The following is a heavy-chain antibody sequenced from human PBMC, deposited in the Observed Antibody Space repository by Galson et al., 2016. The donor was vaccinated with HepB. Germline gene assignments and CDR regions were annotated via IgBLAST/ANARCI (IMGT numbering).Heavy chain of an antibody. CDR2: IKSRSYGETT. J-gene: IGHJ4*02. D-gene: IGHD5-12*01. V-gene: IGHV3-49*02. CDR3: SEGGYSGYG. Sequence: LEWVGFIKSRSYGETTEYAASVRGRFIISRDDSKSIAYLQMNSLKSEDTAVYHCSEGGYSGYGWGQGTLVTVSS.